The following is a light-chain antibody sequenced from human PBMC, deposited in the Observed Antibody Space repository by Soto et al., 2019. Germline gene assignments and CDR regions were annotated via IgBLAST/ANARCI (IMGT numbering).Light chain of an antibody. CDR2: GAS. Sequence: EIVMTQSPATLSVSPGERATLSCRASQSVSSNLAWYQQKPGQAPRLLIYGASTRATGIPARFSGSGSGTEFPLTISRLQYEDFAVYYCQQYNNWPNTFGQGTKLEIK. CDR3: QQYNNWPNT. CDR1: QSVSSN. V-gene: IGKV3-15*01. J-gene: IGKJ2*01.